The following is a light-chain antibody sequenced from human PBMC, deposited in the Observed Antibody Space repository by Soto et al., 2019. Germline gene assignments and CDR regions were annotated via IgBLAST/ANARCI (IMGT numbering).Light chain of an antibody. CDR1: QNIRGW. CDR2: EAS. V-gene: IGKV1-5*01. J-gene: IGKJ1*01. CDR3: QQYDSYSPT. Sequence: DIQMTQSPSTLSAFVGDRVTITCRASQNIRGWLAWYQQRPGKAPDLLIFEASRLEGGVPSRFSGSGSGTEFTLTIDSLLPDDFATYYCQQYDSYSPTFGQGTRVEFK.